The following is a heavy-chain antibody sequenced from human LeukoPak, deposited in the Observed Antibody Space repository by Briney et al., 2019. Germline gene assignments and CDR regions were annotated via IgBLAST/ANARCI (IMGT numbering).Heavy chain of an antibody. CDR1: GFSFDTYA. D-gene: IGHD3-10*01. CDR3: AREIFLSRSYPDF. CDR2: IWHDVTHK. Sequence: PGRSLRLSCAASGFSFDTYAVHWVRQAPGQGLEWVALIWHDVTHKFYSNSVRGQFTISRDNSKNTVYLQMNNLRPDDTAVYYCAREIFLSRSYPDFWGQGTLVTVSS. J-gene: IGHJ4*02. V-gene: IGHV3-33*01.